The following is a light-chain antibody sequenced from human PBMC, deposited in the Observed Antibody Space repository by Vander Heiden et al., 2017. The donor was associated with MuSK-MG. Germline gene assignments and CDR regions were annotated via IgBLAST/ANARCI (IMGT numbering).Light chain of an antibody. J-gene: IGKJ1*01. V-gene: IGKV1-39*01. CDR2: AAS. Sequence: DIQMTQSPSSLSASVGDRVTITCRASQSISTYLNWYWQKPGRAPKLLLFAASSLQSGVPSRFNGSGSGTDFTLSIDSLQPEDFATYYCQQSVNTPWTFGQGTTVEIK. CDR3: QQSVNTPWT. CDR1: QSISTY.